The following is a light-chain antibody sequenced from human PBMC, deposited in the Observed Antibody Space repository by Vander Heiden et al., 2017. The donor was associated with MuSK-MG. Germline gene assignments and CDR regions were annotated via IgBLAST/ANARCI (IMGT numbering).Light chain of an antibody. V-gene: IGLV3-19*01. CDR1: SLRSYY. J-gene: IGLJ1*01. CDR3: NSRDSSGNHLDV. Sequence: SSELTQDPAVSVALVQTVRITCQGDSLRSYYASWYQQKPGQAPVLVSDGKNNRPSGIPDRFSGSSSGNTASLTITGAQAEDEADYYGNSRDSSGNHLDVFGTGTKVTVL. CDR2: GKN.